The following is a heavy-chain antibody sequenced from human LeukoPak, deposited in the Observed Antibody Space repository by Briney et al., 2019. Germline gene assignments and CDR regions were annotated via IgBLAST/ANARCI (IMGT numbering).Heavy chain of an antibody. CDR2: IFYTGNA. CDR3: ARKTYCSGGRCYGENWFDP. Sequence: TSETLSLTCTVTGGSISGYHWNWIRLSPGKGLEWIANIFYTGNADYNPSLESRVTISVDTSKNEISLILTSVTAADTAIYYCARKTYCSGGRCYGENWFDPWGQGTLVTVSS. J-gene: IGHJ5*02. CDR1: GGSISGYH. D-gene: IGHD2-15*01. V-gene: IGHV4-59*08.